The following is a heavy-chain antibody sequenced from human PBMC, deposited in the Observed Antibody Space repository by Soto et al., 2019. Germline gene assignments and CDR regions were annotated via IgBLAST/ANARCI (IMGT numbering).Heavy chain of an antibody. CDR1: GGSISSSSYY. CDR3: ASPTIAFYNWFDP. V-gene: IGHV4-39*01. D-gene: IGHD3-3*02. J-gene: IGHJ5*02. CDR2: IYYSGST. Sequence: QLQLQESGPGLVKPSETLSLTCTVSGGSISSSSYYWGWIRQPPGKGLEWIGSIYYSGSTYYNPSLKSRVTISVDTSKTQFSLTLSSVPAADTAVYYCASPTIAFYNWFDPWGQGTLVTVSS.